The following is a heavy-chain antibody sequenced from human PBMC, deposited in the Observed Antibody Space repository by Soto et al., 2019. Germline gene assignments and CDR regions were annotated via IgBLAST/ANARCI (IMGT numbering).Heavy chain of an antibody. V-gene: IGHV4-30-4*01. D-gene: IGHD1-26*01. Sequence: NPSETLSLTCTVSGGSISSGDYYWSWIRQPPGKGLEWIGYIYYSGSTYYNPSLKSRVTISVDTSKNQFSLKLSSVTAADTAVYYCAREGAGNSFDYWGQGTLVTVSS. CDR2: IYYSGST. J-gene: IGHJ4*02. CDR3: AREGAGNSFDY. CDR1: GGSISSGDYY.